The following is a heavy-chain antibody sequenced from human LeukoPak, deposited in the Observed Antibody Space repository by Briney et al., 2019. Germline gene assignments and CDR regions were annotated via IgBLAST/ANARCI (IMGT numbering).Heavy chain of an antibody. CDR2: INPNSGGT. V-gene: IGHV1-2*02. J-gene: IGHJ4*02. CDR1: GYTFTDFY. CDR3: ALKDYGDYEGLDY. Sequence: ASVKVSCKASGYTFTDFYLHWVRQAPGQGLEWMGWINPNSGGTNYAQKFQGRVTMTRDTSISTAYMELSRLRSDDTAVYYCALKDYGDYEGLDYWGQGTLVTVSS. D-gene: IGHD4-17*01.